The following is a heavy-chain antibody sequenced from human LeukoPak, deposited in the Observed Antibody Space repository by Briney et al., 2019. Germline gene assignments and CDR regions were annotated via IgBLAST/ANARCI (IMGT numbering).Heavy chain of an antibody. CDR1: GFTVSRNY. CDR3: AREGDQYGMDV. J-gene: IGHJ6*02. D-gene: IGHD3-16*01. V-gene: IGHV3-53*04. Sequence: PGGSLRPSCAASGFTVSRNYMSRVRQAPKKGLEWVSVIYSGGDTYYADSVKGRFTISRHNSWDTLYLQMNSLSAEDTAVYFCAREGDQYGMDVWGQGTTVTVSS. CDR2: IYSGGDT.